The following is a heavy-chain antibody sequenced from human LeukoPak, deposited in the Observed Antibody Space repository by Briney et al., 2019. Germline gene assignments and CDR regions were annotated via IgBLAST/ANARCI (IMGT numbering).Heavy chain of an antibody. V-gene: IGHV3-15*01. D-gene: IGHD5-24*01. CDR3: AKEDNDGYNVN. CDR2: IQKKTDGGST. J-gene: IGHJ4*02. CDR1: GFTFSSYA. Sequence: PGGSLRLSCAASGFTFSSYAMSWVRQAPGKGLEWVGRIQKKTDGGSTEYAAPVNGRFTISRDDSKNTLYLQMNSLRAEDTAVYSCAKEDNDGYNVNWGQGTLVTVSS.